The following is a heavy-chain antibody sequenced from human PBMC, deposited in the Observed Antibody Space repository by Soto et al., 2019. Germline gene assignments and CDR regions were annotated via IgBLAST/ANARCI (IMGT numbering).Heavy chain of an antibody. CDR3: ARGEYYGSGNYFDY. V-gene: IGHV4-38-2*01. D-gene: IGHD3-10*01. J-gene: IGHJ4*02. Sequence: SETLSLACAVSGHSISSGYYWGWIREPPGKGLEWIGSFYHSGSTYYNPSLKSRVTISVDTSKNQFSLKLSSVTAADTAVYYCARGEYYGSGNYFDYWGQGTLVTVSS. CDR1: GHSISSGYY. CDR2: FYHSGST.